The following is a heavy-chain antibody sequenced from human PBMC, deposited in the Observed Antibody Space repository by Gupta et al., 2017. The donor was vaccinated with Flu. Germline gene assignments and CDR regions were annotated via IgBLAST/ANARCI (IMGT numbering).Heavy chain of an antibody. D-gene: IGHD2-2*01. CDR1: GFPFSDHY. CDR3: VRVGDCGSTSCYHFDY. J-gene: IGHJ4*02. Sequence: EVQLVESGGDLVQPGGSLRLSCAASGFPFSDHYMDWVRQAPGKGLEWVGRTRKKANSYTTEYAASVKGRFTVSRDDSKNSLYLQMNSLQTEDTAVYYCVRVGDCGSTSCYHFDYWGQGTLVTVSS. CDR2: TRKKANSYTT. V-gene: IGHV3-72*01.